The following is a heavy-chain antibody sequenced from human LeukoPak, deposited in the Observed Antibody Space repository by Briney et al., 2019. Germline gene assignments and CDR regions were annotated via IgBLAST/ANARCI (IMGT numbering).Heavy chain of an antibody. D-gene: IGHD3-16*02. V-gene: IGHV1-2*02. J-gene: IGHJ4*02. Sequence: ASVKVSCKASGYTFTGYYMHWVRQAPGQGLEWMGWINPNSGGTNYAQKFQGRVTMTRDTSIRTAYMELGRLRSDDTAVYYCARVGGYSGYDPYDYVWGSYRWFDYWGQGTLVTVSS. CDR2: INPNSGGT. CDR3: ARVGGYSGYDPYDYVWGSYRWFDY. CDR1: GYTFTGYY.